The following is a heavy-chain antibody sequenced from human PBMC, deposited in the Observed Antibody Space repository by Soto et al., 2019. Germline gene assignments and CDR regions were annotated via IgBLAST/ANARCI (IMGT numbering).Heavy chain of an antibody. CDR1: GGTFSSYA. CDR2: IIPICGTA. Sequence: QVQLVQSGAEVKKPGSSVKLSCKASGGTFSSYAISWVRQAPGQGLEWMGGIIPICGTANYAQKFQGRVTITADESTSTAYMELSSLRSEDTAVYYCATRITRYYVSGSYSGHYWGQGTLVTVSS. J-gene: IGHJ4*02. CDR3: ATRITRYYVSGSYSGHY. D-gene: IGHD3-10*01. V-gene: IGHV1-69*01.